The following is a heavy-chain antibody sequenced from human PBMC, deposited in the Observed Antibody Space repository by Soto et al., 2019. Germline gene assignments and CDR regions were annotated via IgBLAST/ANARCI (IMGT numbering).Heavy chain of an antibody. D-gene: IGHD3-3*01. V-gene: IGHV1-2*02. CDR1: GYTFTGYY. CDR3: ARGGLRFLEWLYYFDY. J-gene: IGHJ4*02. CDR2: INPNSGGT. Sequence: ASVKVSCKASGYTFTGYYMHWVRQAPGQGLEWMGWINPNSGGTNYAQKFQGRVTMTRDTSISTAYMELSRLRSDDTAVYYCARGGLRFLEWLYYFDYWGQGTLVTVSS.